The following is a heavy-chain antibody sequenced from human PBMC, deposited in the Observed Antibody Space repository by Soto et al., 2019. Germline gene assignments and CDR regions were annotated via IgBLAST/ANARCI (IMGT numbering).Heavy chain of an antibody. CDR1: GGSISSGGYY. CDR2: IYYSGST. D-gene: IGHD4-17*01. CDR3: ARDTTTHYYGMDV. J-gene: IGHJ6*02. V-gene: IGHV4-31*03. Sequence: SETLSLTCTVSGGSISSGGYYWSWIRQHPGKGLEWIGHIYYSGSTYYNPSLKSRVTISVDTSKNQFSLKLSSVTAADTAVYYCARDTTTHYYGMDVWGQGTTVTVSS.